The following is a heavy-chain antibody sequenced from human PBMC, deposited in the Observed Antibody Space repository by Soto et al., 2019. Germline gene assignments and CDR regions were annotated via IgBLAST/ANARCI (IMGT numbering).Heavy chain of an antibody. CDR2: IYYSGST. Sequence: QVQLQESGPGLVKPSETLSLTCTVSGGSISSYYWSWIRQPPGKGLEWIGYIYYSGSTNYNPSLKSRVTISVDTPKNQFSLKLRSVTAAYTAVYYGARRYGYSFDYWGQGTLVTVSS. CDR1: GGSISSYY. V-gene: IGHV4-59*08. J-gene: IGHJ4*02. D-gene: IGHD1-1*01. CDR3: ARRYGYSFDY.